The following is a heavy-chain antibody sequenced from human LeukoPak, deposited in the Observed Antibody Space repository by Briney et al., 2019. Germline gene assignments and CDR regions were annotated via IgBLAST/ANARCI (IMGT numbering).Heavy chain of an antibody. V-gene: IGHV4-59*01. J-gene: IGHJ3*02. CDR2: GYYSGST. CDR3: ARSLYYYGSDSFDI. CDR1: GGSISSYY. Sequence: NPSETLSLTCTVSGGSISSYYWSWIRQPPGQGLEWIGYGYYSGSTNYNPSLKSRVTISVDMSKNQFSLRLSSVTAADTAVYYCARSLYYYGSDSFDIWGQGTMVTVSS. D-gene: IGHD3-10*01.